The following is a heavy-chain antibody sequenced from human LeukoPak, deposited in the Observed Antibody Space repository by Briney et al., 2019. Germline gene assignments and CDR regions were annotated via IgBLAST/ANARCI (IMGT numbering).Heavy chain of an antibody. Sequence: PGGSLRLSCAASGFTFSSYEMNWVRQAPGKGLEWVSYISSSGSTIYYADSMRGRFTISRDNAKNSLYLQMNSLRAEDTALYYCAASRTNYYYYLDVWGKGTTVTISS. CDR1: GFTFSSYE. CDR3: AASRTNYYYYLDV. J-gene: IGHJ6*03. CDR2: ISSSGSTI. D-gene: IGHD2-2*01. V-gene: IGHV3-48*03.